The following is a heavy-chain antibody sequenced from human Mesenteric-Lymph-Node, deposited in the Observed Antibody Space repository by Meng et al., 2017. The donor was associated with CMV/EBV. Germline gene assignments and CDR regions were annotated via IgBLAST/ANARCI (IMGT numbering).Heavy chain of an antibody. V-gene: IGHV1-2*06. D-gene: IGHD3-10*01. Sequence: IHWLRQVPGQGLEWMGRINPNSGGTRYAQKFQGRVTMTRDTSIATAYMELRGLTSGDTAVYFCAKGKDSDYGSGTYMVDYWGQGTLVTVSS. CDR2: INPNSGGT. J-gene: IGHJ4*02. CDR3: AKGKDSDYGSGTYMVDY.